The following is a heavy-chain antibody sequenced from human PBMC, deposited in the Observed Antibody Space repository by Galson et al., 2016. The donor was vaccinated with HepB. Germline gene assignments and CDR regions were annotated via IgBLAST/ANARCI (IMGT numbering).Heavy chain of an antibody. CDR1: GFTFSDNA. D-gene: IGHD3-16*02. CDR2: ISFDGTEK. V-gene: IGHV3-30*04. CDR3: SRDRGDYVWGSSRLVTAYYYGVDG. J-gene: IGHJ6*02. Sequence: SLRLSCADSGFTFSDNAMHWVRQAPGKGLEWVALISFDGTEKYYADSVRGRFTISRDNSKNTLYLQMNSLRADDTAVYYCSRDRGDYVWGSSRLVTAYYYGVDGWGQGTTVTVS.